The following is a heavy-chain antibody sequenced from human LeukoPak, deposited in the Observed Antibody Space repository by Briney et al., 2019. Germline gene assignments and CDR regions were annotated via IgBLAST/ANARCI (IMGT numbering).Heavy chain of an antibody. V-gene: IGHV3-23*01. CDR3: AKSEGMITFGGVHDAFDI. J-gene: IGHJ3*02. D-gene: IGHD3-16*01. Sequence: PGGSLRLSCAASGFTFSSYAMSWVRQALGKGLEWVSAISGSGGSTYYADSVKGRFTISRDNSKNTLYLQMNSLRAEDTAVYYCAKSEGMITFGGVHDAFDIWGQGTMVTVSS. CDR1: GFTFSSYA. CDR2: ISGSGGST.